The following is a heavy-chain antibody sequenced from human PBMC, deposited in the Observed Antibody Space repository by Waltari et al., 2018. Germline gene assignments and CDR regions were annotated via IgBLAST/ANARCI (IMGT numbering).Heavy chain of an antibody. V-gene: IGHV1-2*06. CDR3: ERDGDTAMVI. Sequence: QVQLVQSGAEVKKPGASVKVSCKASGYTFTGYYIHWVRQAPGQGLEWMGRINPNSGGTKYAQKFQGRVTRTRDTCISTADMELSRLRSDDTAVYYCERDGDTAMVIWGQGTLVTVSS. D-gene: IGHD5-18*01. CDR1: GYTFTGYY. J-gene: IGHJ4*02. CDR2: INPNSGGT.